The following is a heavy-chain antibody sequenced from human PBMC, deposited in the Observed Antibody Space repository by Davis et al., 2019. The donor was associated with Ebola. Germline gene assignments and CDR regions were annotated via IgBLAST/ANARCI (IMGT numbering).Heavy chain of an antibody. CDR1: GYTFTSYG. CDR2: ISAYNGNT. Sequence: ASVKVSCKASGYTFTSYGISWVRQAPGQGLEWMGWISAYNGNTNYAQKLQGRVTMTTDTSTSTAYMELRSLRSDDTAVYYCARVVRDFWSGPKLGRHGRNWFDPWGQGTLVTVSS. V-gene: IGHV1-18*01. J-gene: IGHJ5*02. CDR3: ARVVRDFWSGPKLGRHGRNWFDP. D-gene: IGHD3-3*01.